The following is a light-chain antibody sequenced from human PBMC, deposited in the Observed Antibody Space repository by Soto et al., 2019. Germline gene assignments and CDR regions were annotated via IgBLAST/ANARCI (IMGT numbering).Light chain of an antibody. V-gene: IGKV2-28*01. Sequence: MTQSPLCLAVSPGGPSSISCRSIQSLLHSNRYSYFDWYLQKPGQSPQLLIYLGSNRAAGVPDGFSGSGSGTDFTLTIDRLESEDFAVYFCQQYGHLPWTFGQGTKVDIK. CDR1: QSLLHSNRYSY. CDR2: LGS. J-gene: IGKJ1*01. CDR3: QQYGHLPWT.